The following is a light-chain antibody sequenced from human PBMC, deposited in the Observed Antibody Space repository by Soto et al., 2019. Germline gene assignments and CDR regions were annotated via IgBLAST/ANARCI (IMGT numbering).Light chain of an antibody. V-gene: IGKV3-20*01. Sequence: EIVLTQSPGTLSLSPGERATLSYSASQSVSSSYLAWYQQKPGQAPRLLIYGASSRATGIPDRFSGSGSGTGFTLTISRLEPEDFAVYYCQQSGSSPYTFGQGTKLEIK. CDR1: QSVSSSY. J-gene: IGKJ2*01. CDR2: GAS. CDR3: QQSGSSPYT.